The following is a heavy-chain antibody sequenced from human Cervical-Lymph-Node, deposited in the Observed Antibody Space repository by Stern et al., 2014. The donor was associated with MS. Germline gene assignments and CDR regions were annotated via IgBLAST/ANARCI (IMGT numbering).Heavy chain of an antibody. Sequence: EMQLVESGGGLVNPGGSLRLSCAASGFTFSTYAMDWVRQAPGKGLEWVASISSSSRSIYYGDSVKGRFTISRDNAKNSLFLQMDSLRAEDTAVYYCVRDMRGADYYGMDVWGQGTTVTVSS. D-gene: IGHD3-16*01. CDR2: ISSSSRSI. J-gene: IGHJ6*02. V-gene: IGHV3-21*01. CDR1: GFTFSTYA. CDR3: VRDMRGADYYGMDV.